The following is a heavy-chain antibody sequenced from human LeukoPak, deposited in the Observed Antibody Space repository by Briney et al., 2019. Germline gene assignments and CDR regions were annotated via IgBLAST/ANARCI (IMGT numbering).Heavy chain of an antibody. Sequence: GGSLRLSCAASGFTFSSYWMSWVRQPPGKGLEWVANIKQDGSEKYYVDSVKGRFTISRDNAKNSLYLQMNSLRAEDTAVYYCARRTRQLVRGYYYYYGMDVWGQGTTVTVSS. J-gene: IGHJ6*02. CDR2: IKQDGSEK. CDR1: GFTFSSYW. D-gene: IGHD6-6*01. CDR3: ARRTRQLVRGYYYYYGMDV. V-gene: IGHV3-7*05.